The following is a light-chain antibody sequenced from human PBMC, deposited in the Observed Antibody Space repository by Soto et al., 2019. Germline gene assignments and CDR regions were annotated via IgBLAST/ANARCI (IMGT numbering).Light chain of an antibody. Sequence: EIVLTQSPGTLSLSPGERATLSCRASQSVSILGWYQQRPSQAPRLLIYAASSRATGIPERFSGSGSGTDFTLTISRLEPEDFAVYYCQQYGSSPFTFGPGTKVDIK. V-gene: IGKV3-20*01. CDR3: QQYGSSPFT. CDR2: AAS. J-gene: IGKJ3*01. CDR1: QSVSI.